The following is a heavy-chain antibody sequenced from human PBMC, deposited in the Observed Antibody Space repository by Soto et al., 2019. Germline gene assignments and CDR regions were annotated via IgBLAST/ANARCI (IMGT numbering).Heavy chain of an antibody. CDR1: GYTYTGDY. CDR2: INPNSGGP. J-gene: IGHJ6*02. D-gene: IGHD3-3*01. CDR3: ARDYWSGDRYYYGMDV. Sequence: ASLKVSCKAAGYTYTGDYGHWGRHAPRQRLEWMGYINPNSGGPNYAQKFQGRVTMTRDTSISTAYMELSRLRSDDTAVYFCARDYWSGDRYYYGMDVWGQGTTVTVYS. V-gene: IGHV1-2*02.